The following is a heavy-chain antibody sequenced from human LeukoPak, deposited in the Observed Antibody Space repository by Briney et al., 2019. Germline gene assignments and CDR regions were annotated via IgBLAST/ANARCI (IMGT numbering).Heavy chain of an antibody. CDR1: GFTFSSYT. Sequence: GGSLRLSCAASGFTFSSYTLHWVRQAPGKGLEWLAVISYDGNNKYYADSVKGRFTISRDNAKNSLYLQMNSLRAEDTAVYYCARDETPTNGYDSYDFWGQGTLVTVST. D-gene: IGHD5-12*01. CDR2: ISYDGNNK. V-gene: IGHV3-30-3*01. CDR3: ARDETPTNGYDSYDF. J-gene: IGHJ4*02.